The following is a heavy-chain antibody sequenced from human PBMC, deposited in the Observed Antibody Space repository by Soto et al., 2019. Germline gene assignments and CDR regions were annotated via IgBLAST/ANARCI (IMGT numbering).Heavy chain of an antibody. CDR3: ARRWGEGRVDY. Sequence: QVKLQESGPGLVKPSGTLSLTCAVSGGSISSSNWWSWVRQPPGKGLEWIGEIYHSGNTNYNPSHTSRVTMAVDKSRNQFSLRLSSVTAADTAVYYCARRWGEGRVDYWGQGTLVTVSS. CDR1: GGSISSSNW. CDR2: IYHSGNT. J-gene: IGHJ4*02. D-gene: IGHD3-10*01. V-gene: IGHV4-4*02.